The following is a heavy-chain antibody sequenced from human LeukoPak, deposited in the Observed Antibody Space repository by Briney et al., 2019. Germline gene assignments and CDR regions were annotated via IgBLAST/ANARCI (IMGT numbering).Heavy chain of an antibody. CDR1: GGSISSYY. J-gene: IGHJ4*02. CDR3: ARDTGIALFDY. D-gene: IGHD6-13*01. CDR2: IYYSGST. Sequence: SETLSLTCTVSGGSISSYYWSWIRQPPGKGLEWIGYIYYSGSTNYNPSLKSRVTISVDTSKNQFSLKLSSVTAADTAVYYCARDTGIALFDYWGQGTLVTVSS. V-gene: IGHV4-59*01.